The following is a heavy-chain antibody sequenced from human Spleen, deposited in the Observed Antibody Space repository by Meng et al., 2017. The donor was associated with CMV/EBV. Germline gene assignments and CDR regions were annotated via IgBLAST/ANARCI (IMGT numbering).Heavy chain of an antibody. D-gene: IGHD3-22*01. CDR2: MNPNSGNT. Sequence: ASVKVSCKASGYTFTSYDINWVRQATGQGLEWMGWMNPNSGNTGYAQKLQGRVTMTTDTSTSTAYMELRSLRSDDTAVYYCARDHLYYYDSSGYYGFWSGLYYYYYGMDVWGQGTTVTVSS. CDR1: GYTFTSYD. J-gene: IGHJ6*02. V-gene: IGHV1-8*02. CDR3: ARDHLYYYDSSGYYGFWSGLYYYYYGMDV.